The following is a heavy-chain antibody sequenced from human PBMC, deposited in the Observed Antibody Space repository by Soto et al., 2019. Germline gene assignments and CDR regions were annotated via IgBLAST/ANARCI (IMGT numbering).Heavy chain of an antibody. V-gene: IGHV3-30-3*01. CDR2: ISYDGSNK. D-gene: IGHD4-4*01. J-gene: IGHJ6*02. CDR3: AREEGGLQGDHYGMDV. CDR1: GFTFSSYA. Sequence: QVQLVESGGGVVQPGRSLRLSCAASGFTFSSYAMHWVRQAPGKGLEWVAVISYDGSNKYYADSVKGRFTISRDNSKNPLYMQMNSLRAEDTAVYYCAREEGGLQGDHYGMDVWGQGTTVTVSS.